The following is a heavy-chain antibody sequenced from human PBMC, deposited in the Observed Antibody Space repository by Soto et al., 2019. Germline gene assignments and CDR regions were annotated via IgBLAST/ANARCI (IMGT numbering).Heavy chain of an antibody. V-gene: IGHV4-34*01. J-gene: IGHJ4*02. Sequence: SETLSLTCAVYGGSFSGYYWSWIRQPPGKGLERIGEINHSGSTNYNPSLKSRVTISVDTSKNQFSLKLSSVTAADTAVYYCARTAAAGIRNLDYWGQGTLVTVSS. CDR1: GGSFSGYY. D-gene: IGHD6-13*01. CDR2: INHSGST. CDR3: ARTAAAGIRNLDY.